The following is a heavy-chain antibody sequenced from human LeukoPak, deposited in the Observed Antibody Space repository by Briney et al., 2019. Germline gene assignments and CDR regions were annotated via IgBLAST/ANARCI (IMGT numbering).Heavy chain of an antibody. CDR2: FTGTGGST. D-gene: IGHD6-19*01. V-gene: IGHV3-23*01. Sequence: PGASLRLSCAASGFSLSTYGVSWVRQPPGKGLEWVSGFTGTGGSTYYADSVKGRFTVSRDTSKNTLYLQMNSLRAEDTAIYYCAKDHGTAVAGFYYWGQGTLVTVSS. J-gene: IGHJ4*02. CDR3: AKDHGTAVAGFYY. CDR1: GFSLSTYG.